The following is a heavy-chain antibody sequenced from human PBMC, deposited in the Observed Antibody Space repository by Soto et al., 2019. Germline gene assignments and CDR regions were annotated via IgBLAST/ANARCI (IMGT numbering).Heavy chain of an antibody. J-gene: IGHJ4*02. Sequence: LRLSCAASGFTFSSYSMNWVRQAPGKGLEWVSSISSSSSYIYYADSVKGRFTISRDNAKNSLYLQMNSLRAEDTAVYYCASHTEPRGIAVADRDYWGQGTLVTVSS. CDR2: ISSSSSYI. D-gene: IGHD6-19*01. V-gene: IGHV3-21*01. CDR1: GFTFSSYS. CDR3: ASHTEPRGIAVADRDY.